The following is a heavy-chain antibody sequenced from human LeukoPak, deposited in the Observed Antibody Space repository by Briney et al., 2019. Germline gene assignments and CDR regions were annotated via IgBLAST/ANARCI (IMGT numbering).Heavy chain of an antibody. J-gene: IGHJ6*04. V-gene: IGHV4-31*03. CDR2: IYYSGST. CDR1: GGSISSGGYY. Sequence: PSQTLSLTCTVSGGSISSGGYYWSWIRQHPGTGLEWIGYIYYSGSTYYNPSLKSRVTISVDTSKNQFSLKLSSVTAADTAVYYCARSYDILTGYSHYYYGMDVWGKGTTVTVSS. CDR3: ARSYDILTGYSHYYYGMDV. D-gene: IGHD3-9*01.